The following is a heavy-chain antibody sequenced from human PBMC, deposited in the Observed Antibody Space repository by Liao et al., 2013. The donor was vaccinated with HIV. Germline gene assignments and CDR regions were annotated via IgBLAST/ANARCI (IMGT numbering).Heavy chain of an antibody. J-gene: IGHJ4*02. Sequence: QVQLQQWGAGLLKPSETLSLTCAVYGGSFSGYYWSWIRQPPGKGLEWIGEINHSGSTNYNPSLKSRVTISVDTSKNQFSLKLSSVTAADTAVYYCARGETTVVDRNFDYWGQGTLVTVSS. CDR3: ARGETTVVDRNFDY. CDR2: INHSGST. CDR1: GGSFSGYY. D-gene: IGHD4-17*01. V-gene: IGHV4-34*01.